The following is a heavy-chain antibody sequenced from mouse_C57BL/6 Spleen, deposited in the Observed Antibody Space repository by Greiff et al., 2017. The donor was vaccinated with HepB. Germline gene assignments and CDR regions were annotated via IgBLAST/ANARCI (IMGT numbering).Heavy chain of an antibody. CDR3: ARAIDSSAWFAY. D-gene: IGHD3-2*02. CDR2: ISDGGSYT. CDR1: GFTFSSYA. J-gene: IGHJ3*01. Sequence: DVMLVESGGGLVKPGGSLKLSCAASGFTFSSYAMSWVRQTPEKRLEWVATISDGGSYTYYPDNVKGRFTISRDNAKNNLYLQMSHLKSEDTAMYYCARAIDSSAWFAYWGQGTLVTVSA. V-gene: IGHV5-4*03.